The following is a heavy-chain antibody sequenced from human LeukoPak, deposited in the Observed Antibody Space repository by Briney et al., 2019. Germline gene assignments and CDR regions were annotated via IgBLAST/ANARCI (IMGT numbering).Heavy chain of an antibody. Sequence: SVKVSCKASGGTFSSYAISWVRQAPGQGLEWMGGIIPIFGTANYAQKFQGRVAITADKSTSTAYMELSSLRSEDTAVYYCASGDGDYVPYDYWGQGTLVTVSS. D-gene: IGHD4-17*01. CDR2: IIPIFGTA. J-gene: IGHJ4*02. CDR1: GGTFSSYA. CDR3: ASGDGDYVPYDY. V-gene: IGHV1-69*06.